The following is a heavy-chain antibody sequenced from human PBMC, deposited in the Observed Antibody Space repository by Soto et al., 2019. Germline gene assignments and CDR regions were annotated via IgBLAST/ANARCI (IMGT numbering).Heavy chain of an antibody. CDR3: AREFSSSFDY. CDR2: IIPIFGST. Sequence: SVKVSCKASGGTFSSYAISWVRQAPGQGLEWMGVIIPIFGSTNYAQKFQGRVTITGDASTSTVYMELSSLRSEDTAVYYCAREFSSSFDYWGQGTLVTVSS. J-gene: IGHJ4*02. V-gene: IGHV1-69*13. CDR1: GGTFSSYA.